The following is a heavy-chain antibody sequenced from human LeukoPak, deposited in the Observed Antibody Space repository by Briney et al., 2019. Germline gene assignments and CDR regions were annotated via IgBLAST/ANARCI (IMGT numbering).Heavy chain of an antibody. V-gene: IGHV1-69*13. J-gene: IGHJ6*03. CDR3: ARSRGRVLASNYYYYYMDV. Sequence: GASVKVSCKASGYTFTSYGISWVRQAPGQGLEWMGGIIPIFGTSNCAQKFQGRVTITADESTSTAFMELSSLRSEDTALYYCARSRGRVLASNYYYYYMDVWGKGTTVTISS. CDR2: IIPIFGTS. D-gene: IGHD3-10*01. CDR1: GYTFTSYG.